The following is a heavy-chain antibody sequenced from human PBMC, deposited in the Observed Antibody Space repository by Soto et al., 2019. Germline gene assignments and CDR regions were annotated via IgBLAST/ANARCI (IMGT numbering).Heavy chain of an antibody. CDR1: GGTFSNYA. Sequence: QVQLVQSGAEVKKPGSSVNVSCKASGGTFSNYAITWVRQAPGQGLEWMGGLIPVSGTSNYAQTSQDRVTIIAQKFQGRVTSVAERSTTTSYMQMTSLRSEDTAVYYCARGLGTYYYYGMDVWGQGTTVSVSS. CDR2: LIPVSGTS. J-gene: IGHJ6*02. V-gene: IGHV1-69*06. D-gene: IGHD1-26*01. CDR3: ARGLGTYYYYGMDV.